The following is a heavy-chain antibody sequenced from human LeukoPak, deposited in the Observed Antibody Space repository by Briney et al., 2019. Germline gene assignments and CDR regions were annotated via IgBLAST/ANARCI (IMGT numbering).Heavy chain of an antibody. CDR1: GYDFKRYS. V-gene: IGHV3-48*02. J-gene: IGHJ4*01. Sequence: GGCVRLSCVGSGYDFKRYSMNWARQAPGKGLEWISYITSSSSSIFYAASVRGRFTISRDNAMNSVYLQMNSLRDEDTAVYYCTRGGSYFEKWGEGSVDTVTS. CDR2: ITSSSSSI. CDR3: TRGGSYFEK. D-gene: IGHD3-10*01.